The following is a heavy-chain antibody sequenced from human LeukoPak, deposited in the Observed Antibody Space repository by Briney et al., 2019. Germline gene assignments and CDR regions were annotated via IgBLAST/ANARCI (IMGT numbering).Heavy chain of an antibody. D-gene: IGHD3/OR15-3a*01. CDR1: GYTFTGYY. V-gene: IGHV7-4-1*02. J-gene: IGHJ4*02. CDR2: INTNTGNP. Sequence: ASVKVSCKASGYTFTGYYMHWVRQAPGQGLEWMGWINTNTGNPTYVQGFTGRFVFSLDTSVSTAYLQISSLKAEDTAVYYCARGTSGLVTTNDYWGQGTLVTVSS. CDR3: ARGTSGLVTTNDY.